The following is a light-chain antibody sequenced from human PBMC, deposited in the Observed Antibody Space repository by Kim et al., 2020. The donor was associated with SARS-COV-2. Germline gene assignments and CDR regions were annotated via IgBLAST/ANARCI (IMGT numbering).Light chain of an antibody. CDR1: ISNS. V-gene: IGKV1-NL1*01. J-gene: IGKJ1*01. Sequence: ISNSLAWYQQKVGKAPKLLLYSASRLESGVPSRFSGSGSGTDYILTISSLQPEDFATYYCQQYSSTLGTFGQGTKVDIK. CDR3: QQYSSTLGT. CDR2: SAS.